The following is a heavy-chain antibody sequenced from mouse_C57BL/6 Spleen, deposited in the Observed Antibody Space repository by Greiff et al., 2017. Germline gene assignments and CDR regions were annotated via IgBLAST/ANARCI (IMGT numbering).Heavy chain of an antibody. J-gene: IGHJ4*01. CDR1: GYTFTDYE. CDR2: IDPETGGT. CDR3: TRSEVKFPYAMDY. Sequence: VQLQQSGAELVRPGASVTLSCKASGYTFTDYEMHWVKQTPVHGLEWIGAIDPETGGTAYNQKFKGKAILTADKSSSTAYMELRSLTSEDSAVYYCTRSEVKFPYAMDYWGQGTSVTVSS. D-gene: IGHD2-2*01. V-gene: IGHV1-15*01.